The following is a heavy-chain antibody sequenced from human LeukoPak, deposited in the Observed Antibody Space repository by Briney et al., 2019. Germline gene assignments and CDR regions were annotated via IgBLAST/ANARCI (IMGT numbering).Heavy chain of an antibody. J-gene: IGHJ4*02. CDR3: ARTVTRLPEIGY. Sequence: ASVKVSCKASGYTFTGYYMHWVRQAPGQGLEWMGWINPNSGGTTYAQKFQGWVTMTRDTSISTAYMELSRLRSDDTAVYYCARTVTRLPEIGYWGQGTLVTVSS. CDR1: GYTFTGYY. V-gene: IGHV1-2*04. D-gene: IGHD4-17*01. CDR2: INPNSGGT.